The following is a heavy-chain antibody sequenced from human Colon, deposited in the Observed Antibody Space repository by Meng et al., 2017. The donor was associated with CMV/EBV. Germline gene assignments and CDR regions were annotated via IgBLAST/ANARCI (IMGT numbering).Heavy chain of an antibody. D-gene: IGHD4-17*01. V-gene: IGHV3-43*01. CDR1: GFTFDDYT. Sequence: GESLKISCAASGFTFDDYTMNWVRHAPGKGLEWVALVSWDGGSTRYADSVRGRFTISRDNSNNLLVLQLNSLRSDDGALYYCAKGTAATTVPDFDSWGQGTLVTVSS. CDR2: VSWDGGST. CDR3: AKGTAATTVPDFDS. J-gene: IGHJ4*02.